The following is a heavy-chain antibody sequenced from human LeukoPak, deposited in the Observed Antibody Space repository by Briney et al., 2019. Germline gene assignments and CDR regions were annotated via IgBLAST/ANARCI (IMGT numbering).Heavy chain of an antibody. CDR3: ARLGDFWSGYSHFDY. Sequence: SETLSLTCTVSGGSISSSSYYWGWIRQPPGKGLEWIGSIYYSGSTYYNPSLKSRVTISVDTSKNQFSLKLSSVTAADTAVYYCARLGDFWSGYSHFDYWGQGTLVTVSS. CDR2: IYYSGST. D-gene: IGHD3-3*01. V-gene: IGHV4-39*01. J-gene: IGHJ4*02. CDR1: GGSISSSSYY.